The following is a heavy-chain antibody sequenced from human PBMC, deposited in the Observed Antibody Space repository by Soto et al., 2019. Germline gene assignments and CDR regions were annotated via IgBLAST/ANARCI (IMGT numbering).Heavy chain of an antibody. CDR1: GFTFSSYW. D-gene: IGHD3-3*01. CDR2: IKQDGSEK. V-gene: IGHV3-7*01. Sequence: EVQLVESGGGLVQPGGSLRLSCAASGFTFSSYWMSWVRQAPGKGLEWVANIKQDGSEKYYVDSVKGRFTISRDNAKHSLYLQMNGLRAEDTAVYYCASGQDVLRFLDPPRGGDYWGQGTLVTVSS. J-gene: IGHJ4*02. CDR3: ASGQDVLRFLDPPRGGDY.